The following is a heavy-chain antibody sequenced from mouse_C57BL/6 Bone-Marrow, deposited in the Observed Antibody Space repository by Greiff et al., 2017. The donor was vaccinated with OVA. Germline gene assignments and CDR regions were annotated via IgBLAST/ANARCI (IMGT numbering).Heavy chain of an antibody. D-gene: IGHD1-1*01. CDR2: IYPGSGST. CDR1: GYTFTSYW. CDR3: ARAPIYYYGSSYKWYFDV. J-gene: IGHJ1*03. V-gene: IGHV1-55*01. Sequence: VQLQQPGAELVKPGASVKMSCKASGYTFTSYWITWVKQRPGQGLEWIGDIYPGSGSTNYNEKFKSTATLTVDTSSSTAYMQLSSLTSEDSAVYYCARAPIYYYGSSYKWYFDVWGTGTTVTVSS.